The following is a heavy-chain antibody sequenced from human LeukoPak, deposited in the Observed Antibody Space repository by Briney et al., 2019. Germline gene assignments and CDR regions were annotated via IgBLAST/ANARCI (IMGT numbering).Heavy chain of an antibody. CDR2: INHSGST. CDR3: ARSYTKYYFDH. J-gene: IGHJ4*02. V-gene: IGHV4-34*01. CDR1: GGSFSGYY. Sequence: PSETLSLTCAVYGGSFSGYYWSWIRQPPEKGLEWIGEINHSGSTNYNPSLKSRVTISVDTSKNQFSLKLSSVTAADTAVYYSARSYTKYYFDHWGQGTLVTVSS. D-gene: IGHD1-26*01.